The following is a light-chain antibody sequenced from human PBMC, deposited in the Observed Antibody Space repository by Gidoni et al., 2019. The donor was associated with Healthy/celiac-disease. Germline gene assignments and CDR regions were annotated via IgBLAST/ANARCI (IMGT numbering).Light chain of an antibody. Sequence: DIVLTQSPGTLSLSPGERATLSCRASQSVSSSYLAWYQQKPGQAPRLLIYSASSRATGIPDRFSGSESGTDFTLTISRLEPEDFAVYYCQQYGSSPRTFGQGTKVEIK. CDR2: SAS. CDR3: QQYGSSPRT. V-gene: IGKV3-20*01. J-gene: IGKJ1*01. CDR1: QSVSSSY.